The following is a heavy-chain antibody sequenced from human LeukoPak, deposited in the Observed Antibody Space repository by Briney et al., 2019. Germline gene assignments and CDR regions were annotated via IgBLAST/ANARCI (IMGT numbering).Heavy chain of an antibody. CDR2: ISGSGGRT. CDR1: GFTFSNYA. J-gene: IGHJ4*02. CDR3: AKKITYDYGDPHFDY. V-gene: IGHV3-23*01. Sequence: GGSLRLSCAASGFTFSNYAMSWVRQAPGKGLEWVSAISGSGGRTYYADSVKGRFTTSRDNSKNTLSLQMNSLRAEDTAVYYCAKKITYDYGDPHFDYWGQGTLVTVSS. D-gene: IGHD4-17*01.